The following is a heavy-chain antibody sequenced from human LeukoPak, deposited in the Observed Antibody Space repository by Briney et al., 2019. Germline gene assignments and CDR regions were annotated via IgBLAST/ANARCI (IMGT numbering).Heavy chain of an antibody. CDR3: TTWVGAHFDF. V-gene: IGHV3-23*01. CDR1: GFTFSNYA. J-gene: IGHJ4*02. D-gene: IGHD1-26*01. Sequence: QAGGSLRLSSAASGFTFSNYAMSWVRQAPGKGLEWVSTIDGPTYRTHYADSVMGRFTISRDNSKNTLYLQMNSLRVEDTAVCSCTTWVGAHFDFWGQGTLVTVSS. CDR2: IDGPTYRT.